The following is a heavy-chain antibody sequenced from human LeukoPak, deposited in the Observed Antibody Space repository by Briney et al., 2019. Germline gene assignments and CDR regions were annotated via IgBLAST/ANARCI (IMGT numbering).Heavy chain of an antibody. CDR3: ARESDYDSSGYYSWFDY. CDR1: GYSFTKYW. CDR2: IYPGDSDI. V-gene: IGHV5-51*01. D-gene: IGHD3-22*01. Sequence: GESLKISCKGSGYSFTKYWIGWVRQMPGKGLEWMGIIYPGDSDIRYSPSFQGQVTISADKSISTAYLQWSSLKASDTAMYYCARESDYDSSGYYSWFDYWGQGTLVTVSS. J-gene: IGHJ4*02.